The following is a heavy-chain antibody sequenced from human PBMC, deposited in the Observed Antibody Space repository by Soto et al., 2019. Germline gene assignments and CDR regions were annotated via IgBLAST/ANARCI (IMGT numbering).Heavy chain of an antibody. CDR2: IIPIFGTA. Sequence: AAVKVSCKASGGTFSSYAISWVRHAPGQGXEWMGGIIPIFGTANYAQKFQGRVTITADESTSTAYMELSSLRSEDTAVYYCARGKTDNWNHVDYYYYGMDVWGQGTTVTVSS. J-gene: IGHJ6*02. D-gene: IGHD1-20*01. CDR3: ARGKTDNWNHVDYYYYGMDV. CDR1: GGTFSSYA. V-gene: IGHV1-69*13.